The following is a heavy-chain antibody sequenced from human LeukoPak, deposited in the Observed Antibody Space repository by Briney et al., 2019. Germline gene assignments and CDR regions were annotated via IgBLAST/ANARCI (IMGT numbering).Heavy chain of an antibody. CDR3: APTSEAYTSNWSV. CDR2: INPDTDFT. CDR1: GYRFTDDY. D-gene: IGHD3-16*01. J-gene: IGHJ4*02. V-gene: IGHV1-2*02. Sequence: GASVKVACKTSGYRFTDDYIHWVRQAPGQGLEWMGWINPDTDFTNYAPKFRGRVIMTRDTSISTAYMEVRRLTFDDTAIYYCAPTSEAYTSNWSVWGQGTLVTVSP.